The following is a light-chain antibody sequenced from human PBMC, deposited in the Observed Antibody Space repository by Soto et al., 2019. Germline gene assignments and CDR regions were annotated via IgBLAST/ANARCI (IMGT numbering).Light chain of an antibody. J-gene: IGKJ4*02. CDR1: PSVIFY. Sequence: VLTQSPATLSLSPGERAPLSCRARPSVIFYLAWYQQKPGQAPMLLIYDTSKRAPGIPARFSGSGSGTDFTLTVTSVEPDDFAVEYCQQRNDWPPATCGGGTKVEIK. V-gene: IGKV3-11*01. CDR3: QQRNDWPPAT. CDR2: DTS.